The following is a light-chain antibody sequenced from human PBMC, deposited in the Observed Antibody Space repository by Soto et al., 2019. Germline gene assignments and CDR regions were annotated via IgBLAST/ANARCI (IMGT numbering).Light chain of an antibody. CDR1: QSVSKY. CDR2: GAS. V-gene: IGKV3-20*01. Sequence: EIVLTQSPGTLALSPGEGATLSCRASQSVSKYLAWYQQKPGQAPRLLIYGASSRATGIPDSFSGSGSGKDVPLTISRLEPEDFAVYYCQQYRGSPQTFGQGTKVEIK. J-gene: IGKJ1*01. CDR3: QQYRGSPQT.